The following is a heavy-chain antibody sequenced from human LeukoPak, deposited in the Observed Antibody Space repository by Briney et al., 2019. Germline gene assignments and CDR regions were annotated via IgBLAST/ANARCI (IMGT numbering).Heavy chain of an antibody. V-gene: IGHV4-59*08. J-gene: IGHJ3*02. Sequence: SETLSLPCTVSGASMTDYYWSWIRQPPGKGLEWIAYSHYSGETKYNPSLKSRITISVDTSKNQFSLKLSSVTAADTAVYFCARQPGGTAAFDIWGQGTTVTVSA. CDR3: ARQPGGTAAFDI. CDR1: GASMTDYY. D-gene: IGHD1-14*01. CDR2: SHYSGET.